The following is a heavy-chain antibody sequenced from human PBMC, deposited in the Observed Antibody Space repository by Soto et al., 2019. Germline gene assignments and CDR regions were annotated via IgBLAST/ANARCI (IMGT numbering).Heavy chain of an antibody. J-gene: IGHJ5*02. CDR3: ARRRIAAAGVYNWFDP. CDR1: GGSISSSNW. D-gene: IGHD6-13*01. Sequence: QVQLQESGPGLVKPSGTLSLTCAVSGGSISSSNWWSWVRQPPGKGLEWIGEIYHSGSTNYNPSLKRRVTIPVDKSKNQFSQKLSSVTAADTAVYYCARRRIAAAGVYNWFDPWGRGTLVTVSS. CDR2: IYHSGST. V-gene: IGHV4-4*02.